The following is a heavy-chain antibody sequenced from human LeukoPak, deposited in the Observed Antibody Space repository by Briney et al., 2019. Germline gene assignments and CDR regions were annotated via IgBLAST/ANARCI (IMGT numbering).Heavy chain of an antibody. CDR1: GFTFSTYS. CDR2: ISSSSSYI. D-gene: IGHD1-26*01. CDR3: ARDRSITEKYSGRYFHDY. Sequence: PGGSLRLSCAASGFTFSTYSMIWVRQAPGKGLEWVSSISSSSSYIYYADSVKGRFTISRDNAKNSLYLQMNSLRAEDTAVYYCARDRSITEKYSGRYFHDYWGQGSLVTVSS. J-gene: IGHJ4*02. V-gene: IGHV3-21*04.